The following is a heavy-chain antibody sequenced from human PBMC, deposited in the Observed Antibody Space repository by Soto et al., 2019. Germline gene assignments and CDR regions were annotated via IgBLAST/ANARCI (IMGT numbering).Heavy chain of an antibody. J-gene: IGHJ5*02. V-gene: IGHV4-39*01. CDR1: GGSISSSSYY. Sequence: QLQLQESGPGLVKPSETLSLTCTVSGGSISSSSYYWGWIRQPPGKGLEWIGSIYYSGSTHYNPSLKSRVTISVDTSKIQCSVRLSAVTAADTAVYYCAILRQVLRGYNWFDPWGQGTLVTVSS. CDR3: AILRQVLRGYNWFDP. D-gene: IGHD2-15*01. CDR2: IYYSGST.